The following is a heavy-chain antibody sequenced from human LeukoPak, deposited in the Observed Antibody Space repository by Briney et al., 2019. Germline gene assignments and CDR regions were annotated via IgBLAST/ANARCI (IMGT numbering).Heavy chain of an antibody. CDR2: IYYSGST. J-gene: IGHJ4*02. Sequence: SETLSLTCTVSDYPVSNSYYWGWVRQPPGKGLEWIGSIYYSGSTYYNPSLKSRVTISVDTSKNQFSLKLSSVTAADTAVYYCVKDDSSGLWGQGTLVTVSS. CDR3: VKDDSSGL. D-gene: IGHD3-22*01. V-gene: IGHV4-38-2*02. CDR1: DYPVSNSYY.